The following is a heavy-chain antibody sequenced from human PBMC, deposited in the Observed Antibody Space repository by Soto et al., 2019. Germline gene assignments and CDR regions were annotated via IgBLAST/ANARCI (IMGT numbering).Heavy chain of an antibody. CDR3: ARGYFDSRHGYDL. CDR2: IFTRDSET. D-gene: IGHD3-9*01. J-gene: IGHJ5*02. CDR1: GHLFNNHW. Sequence: GESLKISCKGPGHLFNNHWIGWVRQTPGKGLEWMGLIFTRDSETKTSPSFQGHVSFSVDNSINTVYLQWTSLKTTDTGIYFCARGYFDSRHGYDLWGQGTLVTVS. V-gene: IGHV5-51*01.